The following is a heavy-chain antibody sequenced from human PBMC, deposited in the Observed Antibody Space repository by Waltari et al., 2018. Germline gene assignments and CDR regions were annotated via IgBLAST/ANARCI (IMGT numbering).Heavy chain of an antibody. D-gene: IGHD4-17*01. CDR2: ISGSGGST. V-gene: IGHV3-23*01. J-gene: IGHJ3*02. Sequence: RQAPGKGLEWVSAISGSGGSTYYADSVKGRFTISRDNSKNTLYLQMNSLRAEDTAVYYCAKCGLYGDDDDGAFDIWGQGTMVTVSS. CDR3: AKCGLYGDDDDGAFDI.